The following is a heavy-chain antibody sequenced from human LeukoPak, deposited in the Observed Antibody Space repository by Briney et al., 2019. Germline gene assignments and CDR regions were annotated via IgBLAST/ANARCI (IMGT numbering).Heavy chain of an antibody. CDR2: MRYDGSTK. D-gene: IGHD3-10*01. J-gene: IGHJ3*02. V-gene: IGHV3-30*02. Sequence: GGSLRPSCAASGFTFNTYGMHWVRQAPGKGLEWVAFMRYDGSTKYYGDSVKGRFTISRDNSKNTLYLQMNSLRAEDTAVYYCARNYYGSGSRASDIWGQGTMVTVSS. CDR1: GFTFNTYG. CDR3: ARNYYGSGSRASDI.